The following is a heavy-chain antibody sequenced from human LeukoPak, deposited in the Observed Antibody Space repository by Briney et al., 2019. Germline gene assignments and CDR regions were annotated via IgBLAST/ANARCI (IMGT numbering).Heavy chain of an antibody. CDR2: IYTSGST. D-gene: IGHD6-19*01. V-gene: IGHV4-61*02. Sequence: SQTLSLTCTVSGGSISSGSYYWSWIRQPAGKGLEWIGRIYTSGSTNYNPSLKSRVTMSVDTSKNQFSLKLSSVTAADTAVYYCASAKLAGPYYFGYWGQGTLVTVSS. CDR3: ASAKLAGPYYFGY. CDR1: GGSISSGSYY. J-gene: IGHJ4*02.